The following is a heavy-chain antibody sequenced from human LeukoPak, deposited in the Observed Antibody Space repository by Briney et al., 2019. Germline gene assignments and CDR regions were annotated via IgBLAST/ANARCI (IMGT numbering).Heavy chain of an antibody. CDR2: IWYDGSNK. D-gene: IGHD2-15*01. CDR1: GFTFSSYG. J-gene: IGHJ4*02. V-gene: IGHV3-33*06. Sequence: SGGSLRLSCGASGFTFSSYGMHWFRQAPGKGLEWVAVIWYDGSNKYYADSVKGRFTISRDNSKNTLYLQMNSLRAEDTAVYYCAKDGHCSGSSCVIDSWGQGALVTVSS. CDR3: AKDGHCSGSSCVIDS.